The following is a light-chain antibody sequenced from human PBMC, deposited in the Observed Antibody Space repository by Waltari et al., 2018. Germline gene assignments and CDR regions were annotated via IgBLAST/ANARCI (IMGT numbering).Light chain of an antibody. Sequence: YHDHPGGAPKLLIYEVSKRPSGVSSRFSGSKSGKTASLTISGLQAEDEGDYYCCAFAGYGVYVFGSGTHVAVL. CDR3: CAFAGYGVYV. CDR2: EVS. V-gene: IGLV2-23*02. J-gene: IGLJ1*01.